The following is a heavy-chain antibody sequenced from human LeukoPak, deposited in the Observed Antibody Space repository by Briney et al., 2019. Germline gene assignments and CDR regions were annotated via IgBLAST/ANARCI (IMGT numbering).Heavy chain of an antibody. J-gene: IGHJ6*02. CDR2: INPSGGST. CDR3: ASFMVRGVNYYYGMDV. Sequence: ASVKVSCKASGYTFSSYVISWVRQAPGQGLEWMGIINPSGGSTSYAQKFQGRVTMTRDTSTSTVYMELSSLRSEDTAVYYCASFMVRGVNYYYGMDVWGQGTTVTVSS. D-gene: IGHD3-10*01. V-gene: IGHV1-46*01. CDR1: GYTFSSYV.